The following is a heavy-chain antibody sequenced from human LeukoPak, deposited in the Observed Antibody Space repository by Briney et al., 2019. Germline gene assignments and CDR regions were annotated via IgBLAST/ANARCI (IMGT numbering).Heavy chain of an antibody. CDR1: GFTFSDYS. J-gene: IGHJ4*02. Sequence: GGSLRLFCGASGFTFSDYSMNWGRQAPGEGLEWISYIGISSGNTKYADSVKGRFTISGDKAKNSLYLQMNSLRVEDTAVYYCARDYKYTFDNWGQGTLVTVSS. V-gene: IGHV3-48*01. CDR3: ARDYKYTFDN. D-gene: IGHD5-24*01. CDR2: IGISSGNT.